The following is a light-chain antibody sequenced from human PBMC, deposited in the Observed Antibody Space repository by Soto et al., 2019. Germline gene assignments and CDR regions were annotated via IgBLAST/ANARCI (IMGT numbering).Light chain of an antibody. J-gene: IGKJ1*01. CDR3: QHFGNSLWT. V-gene: IGKV3-20*01. CDR1: QSVASRN. CDR2: GAS. Sequence: EIVLTQSPGTLSLSPGERATLSCRASQSVASRNLAWYQQKSGQAPRLLIYGASSRAIHTPDRFSGSGSGTDFTLTISGLGPEDFAVYYCQHFGNSLWTFGQGTKV.